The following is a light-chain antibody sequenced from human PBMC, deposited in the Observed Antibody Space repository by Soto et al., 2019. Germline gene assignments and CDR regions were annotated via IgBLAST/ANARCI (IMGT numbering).Light chain of an antibody. J-gene: IGKJ2*01. Sequence: EIVLTQSPATMSVSPGERATLSCRASQSVSTNLAWYQQKPGQPPRLLIYGAYTRATDIPARFSGSGSGTEFTLTIIGLQSEDFAVYYCQQYNNWPPYTFCQGTKLEIK. CDR2: GAY. V-gene: IGKV3-15*01. CDR1: QSVSTN. CDR3: QQYNNWPPYT.